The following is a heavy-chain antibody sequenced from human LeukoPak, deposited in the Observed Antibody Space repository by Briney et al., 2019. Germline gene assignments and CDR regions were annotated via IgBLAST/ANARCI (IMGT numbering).Heavy chain of an antibody. J-gene: IGHJ4*02. V-gene: IGHV4-39*07. Sequence: SETLSLTCNVSGGSISSSSYYWGWIRQPPGKGLEWIGSIHSSGSTLYNPSLESRVTISVDTSKNQFSLKLSSVTAADTAVYYCARTYYYDSSGPYYWGQGTLVTVSS. CDR2: IHSSGST. CDR1: GGSISSSSYY. D-gene: IGHD3-22*01. CDR3: ARTYYYDSSGPYY.